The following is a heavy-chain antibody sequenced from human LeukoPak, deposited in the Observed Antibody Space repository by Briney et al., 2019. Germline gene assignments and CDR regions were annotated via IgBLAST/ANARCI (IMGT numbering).Heavy chain of an antibody. D-gene: IGHD6-13*01. CDR2: IYTSGST. Sequence: SETLSLTCTVSGGSISSGSCYWSWIRQPAGKGLEWIGRIYTSGSTNYNPSLKSRVTISVDTSKNQFSLKLSSVTAADTAVYYCARLARSAGSGIGYWGQGTLVTVSS. CDR3: ARLARSAGSGIGY. CDR1: GGSISSGSCY. J-gene: IGHJ4*02. V-gene: IGHV4-61*02.